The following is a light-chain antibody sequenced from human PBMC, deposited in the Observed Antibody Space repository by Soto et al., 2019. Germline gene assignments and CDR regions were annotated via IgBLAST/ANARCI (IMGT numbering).Light chain of an antibody. V-gene: IGKV3-20*01. J-gene: IGKJ1*01. CDR2: GAS. CDR3: QQYGSSRT. Sequence: EIVWTQSPGTLSLSPGERATLSCRASQSVSSSYLAWYQQKPGQAPRLLIYGASSRATGIPDRFSGSGSGTDFTLTISRLEPEDFAVYYCQQYGSSRTFGQGTKVESK. CDR1: QSVSSSY.